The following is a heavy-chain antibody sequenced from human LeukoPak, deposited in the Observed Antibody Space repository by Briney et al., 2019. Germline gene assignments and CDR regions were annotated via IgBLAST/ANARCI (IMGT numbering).Heavy chain of an antibody. D-gene: IGHD5-18*01. CDR3: ARGLGYSYGPNSFDY. V-gene: IGHV4-34*01. CDR1: GGSFSGYY. CDR2: INHSGST. J-gene: IGHJ4*02. Sequence: PSETLSLTCAVYGGSFSGYYWSWIRQPPGKGLEWIGEINHSGSTNYNPSLKSRVTISVDTSKNQFSLKLSSVTAAATAVYYCARGLGYSYGPNSFDYWGQGTLVTVSS.